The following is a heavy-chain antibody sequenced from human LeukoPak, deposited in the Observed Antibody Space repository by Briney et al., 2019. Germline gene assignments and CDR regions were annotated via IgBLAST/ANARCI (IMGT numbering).Heavy chain of an antibody. D-gene: IGHD3-3*01. V-gene: IGHV1-2*02. J-gene: IGHJ5*02. CDR1: GYTFTGYY. Sequence: GASVKVSCKASGYTFTGYYMHWVRQAPGQGLEWMGWINPNSGGTNYAQKFQGRVTMTRDTSISTAYMELSRLRSDDTAVYYCARAGPDYTNWFDPWGQGTLVTVSS. CDR3: ARAGPDYTNWFDP. CDR2: INPNSGGT.